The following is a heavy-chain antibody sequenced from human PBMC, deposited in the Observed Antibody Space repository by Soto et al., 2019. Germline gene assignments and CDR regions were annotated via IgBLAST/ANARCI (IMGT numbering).Heavy chain of an antibody. V-gene: IGHV3-30-3*01. D-gene: IGHD3-16*01. J-gene: IGHJ5*02. CDR1: GFTFSSYA. CDR2: ISYDGSNK. CDR3: ARAPFQYDYVFLIVA. Sequence: GGSLRLSCAASGFTFSSYAMHWVRQAPGKGLEWVAVISYDGSNKYYADSVKGRFTISRDNAKNTLYLQMNSLRAEDTAVYYCARAPFQYDYVFLIVAWGQGTLVTVSS.